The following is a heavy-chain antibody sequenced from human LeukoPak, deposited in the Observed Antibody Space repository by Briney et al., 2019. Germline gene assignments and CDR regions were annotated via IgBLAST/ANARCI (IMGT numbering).Heavy chain of an antibody. J-gene: IGHJ4*02. D-gene: IGHD2-15*01. V-gene: IGHV3-30*18. CDR1: GFTLSSYG. CDR3: AKDLRDSRFLPRRYCSGGSCYQGIDY. CDR2: ISYDGSHK. Sequence: PGGSLRLSCAASGFTLSSYGIHWVRQAPGNGLEWVAVISYDGSHKYYADSVKGRFTISRDNSKNTLYLQMNSLRAEDTAVYYCAKDLRDSRFLPRRYCSGGSCYQGIDYWGQGTLVTVSS.